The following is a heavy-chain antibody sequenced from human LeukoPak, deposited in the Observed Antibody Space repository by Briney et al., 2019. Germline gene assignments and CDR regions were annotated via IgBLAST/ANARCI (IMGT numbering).Heavy chain of an antibody. CDR2: ISWNSGSI. CDR1: GFTFDDYA. V-gene: IGHV3-9*01. CDR3: AKSQGSGWYLLADY. J-gene: IGHJ4*02. D-gene: IGHD6-19*01. Sequence: PGGSLRLSCAASGFTFDDYALHWVRQAPGKGLEWVSGISWNSGSIGYADSAKGRFTISRDNAKNSLYLQMNSLRAEDTALYYCAKSQGSGWYLLADYWGQGTLVTVSS.